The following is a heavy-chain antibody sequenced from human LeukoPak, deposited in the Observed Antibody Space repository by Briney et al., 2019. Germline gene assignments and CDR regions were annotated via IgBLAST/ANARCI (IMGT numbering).Heavy chain of an antibody. Sequence: GGSLRLSCTASGFTFSRYGLLWVRQAPGKGLDVVTFIRYDGNHQYYADSVKGRFTISRDNSKNTFYLQMNSLRAEDTAVYYCAKDGMVGATTGLYYFDYWGQGILVTVSS. CDR1: GFTFSRYG. D-gene: IGHD1-26*01. CDR2: IRYDGNHQ. CDR3: AKDGMVGATTGLYYFDY. V-gene: IGHV3-30*02. J-gene: IGHJ4*02.